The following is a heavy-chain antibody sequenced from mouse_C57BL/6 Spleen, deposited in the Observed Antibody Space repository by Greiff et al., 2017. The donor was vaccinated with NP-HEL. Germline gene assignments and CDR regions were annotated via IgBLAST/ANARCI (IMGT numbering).Heavy chain of an antibody. J-gene: IGHJ2*01. Sequence: VKVVESGAELVRPGASVTLSCKASGYTFTDYEMHWVKQTPVHGLEWIGAIDPETGGTAYNQKFKGKAILTADKSSSTAYMELRSLTSEDSAVYYCTRSTTVVASYYFDYWGQGTTLTVSS. D-gene: IGHD1-1*01. V-gene: IGHV1-15*01. CDR2: IDPETGGT. CDR1: GYTFTDYE. CDR3: TRSTTVVASYYFDY.